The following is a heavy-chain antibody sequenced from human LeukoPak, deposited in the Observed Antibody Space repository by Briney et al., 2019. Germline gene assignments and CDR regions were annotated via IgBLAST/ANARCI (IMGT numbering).Heavy chain of an antibody. J-gene: IGHJ5*02. CDR3: ARHGGYSRGWGSFEFDA. D-gene: IGHD6-19*01. CDR2: IDPSDSYT. V-gene: IGHV5-10-1*01. CDR1: GYRFTSYW. Sequence: GESLRISFKGSGYRFTSYWISWVRPMPGKGLEWMGSIDPSDSYTNYSPSFQGHVTISADKSISTTYLQWSSLKASDTAMNYWARHGGYSRGWGSFEFDAWGQATLVTVSS.